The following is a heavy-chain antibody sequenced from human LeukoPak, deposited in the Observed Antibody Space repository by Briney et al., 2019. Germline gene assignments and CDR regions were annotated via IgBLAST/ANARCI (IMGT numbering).Heavy chain of an antibody. D-gene: IGHD2-2*01. Sequence: GGSLRLSCAASGFTVSSNYMSWVRQAPGKGLEWVSVIYSGGSTYYADSVKGRFTISRDNSKNSLYLQMNSLRAEDTAVYYCAKDAAILYYYMDVWGKGTTVTVSS. CDR3: AKDAAILYYYMDV. J-gene: IGHJ6*03. V-gene: IGHV3-66*01. CDR1: GFTVSSNY. CDR2: IYSGGST.